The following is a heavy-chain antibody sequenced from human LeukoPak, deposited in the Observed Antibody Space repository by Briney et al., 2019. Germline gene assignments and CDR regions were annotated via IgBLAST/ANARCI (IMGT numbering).Heavy chain of an antibody. J-gene: IGHJ4*02. D-gene: IGHD3-22*01. Sequence: GASVKVSCKASGGTFSSYAISWVRQAPGQGLEWMGRIIPILGIANYAQKFQGRVTMTRDTSTSTVYMELSSLRSEDTAVYYCARYYDSSGRDYWGQGTLVTVSS. CDR1: GGTFSSYA. CDR2: IIPILGIA. CDR3: ARYYDSSGRDY. V-gene: IGHV1-69*04.